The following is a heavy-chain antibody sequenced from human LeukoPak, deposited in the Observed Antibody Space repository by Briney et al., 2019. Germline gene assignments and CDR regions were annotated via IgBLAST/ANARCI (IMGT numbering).Heavy chain of an antibody. Sequence: GGSLRLSCATSGFTFSSNWMSWVRHVPGRGLDWVANIKPDGSAGYYAASVKGRFTISRDNSKNTLYLQMNSLRAEDTAVYYCARDHDYGGNPELDYWGQGTLVTVSS. CDR3: ARDHDYGGNPELDY. J-gene: IGHJ4*02. CDR2: IKPDGSAG. D-gene: IGHD4-23*01. CDR1: GFTFSSNW. V-gene: IGHV3-7*01.